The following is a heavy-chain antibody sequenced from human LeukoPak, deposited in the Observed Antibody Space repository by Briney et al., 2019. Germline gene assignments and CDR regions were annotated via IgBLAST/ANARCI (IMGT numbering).Heavy chain of an antibody. Sequence: SETLSLTCTVSGGSISSYYWSWIRQPPGKGLEWIGYIYYSGSTNYNPSLKSRVTISVDTSKNQFSLELSSVTAADTAVYYCARVAAATTNPRFDYWGQGTLVTVSS. V-gene: IGHV4-59*12. D-gene: IGHD5-24*01. J-gene: IGHJ4*02. CDR3: ARVAAATTNPRFDY. CDR1: GGSISSYY. CDR2: IYYSGST.